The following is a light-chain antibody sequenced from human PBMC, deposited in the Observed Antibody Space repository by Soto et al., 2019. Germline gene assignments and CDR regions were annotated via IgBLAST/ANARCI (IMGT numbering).Light chain of an antibody. CDR1: SSDVGGYNY. CDR3: SSYAGSNNFVV. CDR2: EVS. V-gene: IGLV2-8*01. Sequence: QAVVTQPPSASGSPGQSVTISCTGTSSDVGGYNYVSWYQQHPGKAPKLMIYEVSKRPSGVPDRFSGSKSGNTASLTVSGLPAEDEADYYCSSYAGSNNFVVFGGGTKVTVL. J-gene: IGLJ2*01.